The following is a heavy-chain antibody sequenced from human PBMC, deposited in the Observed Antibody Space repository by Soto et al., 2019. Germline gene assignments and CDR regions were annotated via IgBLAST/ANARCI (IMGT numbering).Heavy chain of an antibody. CDR2: MNPNSGNT. V-gene: IGHV1-8*01. CDR3: ARVPLRWTKEALDY. CDR1: GYTFASYD. Sequence: QVQLVQSGAEVKKPGASVKVSCQASGYTFASYDINWVRQATGQGLEWMGWMNPNSGNTGYAQKFQGRVTMTRNTSISTGYMELSSLRSDDTAVYYCARVPLRWTKEALDYWGQGTLVTVSS. J-gene: IGHJ4*02.